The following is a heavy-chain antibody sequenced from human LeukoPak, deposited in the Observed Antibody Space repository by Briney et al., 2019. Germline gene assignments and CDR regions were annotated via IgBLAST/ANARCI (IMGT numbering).Heavy chain of an antibody. Sequence: GGSLRLSCAASGFTFSSYAMAWVRQAPGTGLEWVSGISGSGGRADYAESVKGRFSLSRDNSKNTVYLQMNSLRAEDTAIYYCAKEGPVAGWPHDHWGQGTLVTDSS. J-gene: IGHJ4*02. V-gene: IGHV3-23*01. CDR1: GFTFSSYA. CDR3: AKEGPVAGWPHDH. CDR2: ISGSGGRA.